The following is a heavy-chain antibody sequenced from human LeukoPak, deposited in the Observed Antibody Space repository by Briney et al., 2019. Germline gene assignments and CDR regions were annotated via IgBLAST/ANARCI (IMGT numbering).Heavy chain of an antibody. CDR3: ARVLRAYPNWFDP. D-gene: IGHD3-9*01. J-gene: IGHJ5*02. CDR1: GYTFSGYY. V-gene: IGHV1-2*02. Sequence: ASVKVSCKASGYTFSGYYMHWVRQAPGQGLEWMGWINPNSGGTNYAQKFQGRVTMTRDTSISTAYMELSRLRSDDTAVYYCARVLRAYPNWFDPWGQGTLVTVSS. CDR2: INPNSGGT.